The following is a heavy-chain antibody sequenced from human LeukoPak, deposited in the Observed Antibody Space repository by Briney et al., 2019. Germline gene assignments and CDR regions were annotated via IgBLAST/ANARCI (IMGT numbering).Heavy chain of an antibody. CDR3: ARDRNYDFWSDSYYYYYYGMDV. D-gene: IGHD3-3*01. CDR1: GYTFTGYY. V-gene: IGHV1-2*02. CDR2: INPNSGGT. J-gene: IGHJ6*02. Sequence: GASVKVSCKASGYTFTGYYMHWVRQAPGQGLEWMGWINPNSGGTNYAQKFQGRVTMTRDTSISTAYMELSRLRSDDTAVCYCARDRNYDFWSDSYYYYYYGMDVWGQGTTVTVSS.